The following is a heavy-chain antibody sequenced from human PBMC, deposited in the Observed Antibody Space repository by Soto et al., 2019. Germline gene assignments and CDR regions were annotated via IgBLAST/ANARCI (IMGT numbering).Heavy chain of an antibody. CDR1: GGTFSRYA. CDR3: ARQIRFLEWSYYFDY. Sequence: SVKVSCKAAGGTFSRYAISWVRQAPGQGLEWMGGIIPIFGTANYAQKFQGRVTITADESTSTAYMELSSLRSEDTAVYYCARQIRFLEWSYYFDYWGQGTLVTVSS. V-gene: IGHV1-69*13. J-gene: IGHJ4*02. D-gene: IGHD3-3*01. CDR2: IIPIFGTA.